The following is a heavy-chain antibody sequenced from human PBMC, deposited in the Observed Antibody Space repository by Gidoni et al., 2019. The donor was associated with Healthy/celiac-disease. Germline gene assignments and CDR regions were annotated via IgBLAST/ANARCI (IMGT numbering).Heavy chain of an antibody. CDR1: GGSISSYY. CDR3: ARGLAIVVVPAAIRTTFDAFDI. J-gene: IGHJ3*02. CDR2: IYYSGST. Sequence: QVQLQESGPGLVKPSETLSLTCTVSGGSISSYYWSWIRQPPGKGLEWIGYIYYSGSTNYNPSLKSRVTISVDTSKNQFSLKLSSVTAADTAVYYCARGLAIVVVPAAIRTTFDAFDIWGQGTMVTVSS. V-gene: IGHV4-59*01. D-gene: IGHD2-2*02.